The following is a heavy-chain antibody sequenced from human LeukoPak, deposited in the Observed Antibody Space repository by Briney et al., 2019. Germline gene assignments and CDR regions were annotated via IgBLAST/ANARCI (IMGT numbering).Heavy chain of an antibody. D-gene: IGHD6-13*01. V-gene: IGHV4-59*01. CDR1: GGSISSYY. CDR2: IYYSGST. CDR3: ARGPYSSSRGTYYYYMDV. J-gene: IGHJ6*03. Sequence: SETLSLTCTVSGGSISSYYWSWIRQPPGKGLEWNGYIYYSGSTNYNPSLKSRVTISVDTSKNQFSLKLSSVTAADTAVYYCARGPYSSSRGTYYYYMDVWGKGTTVTVSS.